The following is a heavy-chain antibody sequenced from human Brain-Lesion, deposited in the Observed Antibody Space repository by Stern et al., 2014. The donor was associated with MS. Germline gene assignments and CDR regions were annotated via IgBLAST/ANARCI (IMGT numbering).Heavy chain of an antibody. CDR1: GFRFSNYW. V-gene: IGHV3-7*01. J-gene: IGHJ5*02. CDR3: ARGGDP. CDR2: IKPDGRKK. Sequence: EMQLVESGGGLVQPGGSLRLSCAASGFRFSNYWMSWVRQAPGKGPEWVANIKPDGRKKYYVDSGKGRFTIARDNAKNALYLQMNSLRAEDTAVYYCARGGDPWGQGTLVTVSS.